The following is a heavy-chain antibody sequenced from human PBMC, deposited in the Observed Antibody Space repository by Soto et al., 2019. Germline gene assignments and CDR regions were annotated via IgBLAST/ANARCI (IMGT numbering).Heavy chain of an antibody. CDR3: AKDGFSYYYDSSGYSDY. Sequence: QVQLVESGGGVVQPGRSLRLSRAASGFTFSSYGMHWVRQAPGKGLEWVAVISYDGSNKYYADSVKGRFTISRDNSKNTLYLQMNSLRAEDTAVYYCAKDGFSYYYDSSGYSDYWGQGTLVTVSS. D-gene: IGHD3-22*01. CDR1: GFTFSSYG. J-gene: IGHJ4*02. CDR2: ISYDGSNK. V-gene: IGHV3-30*18.